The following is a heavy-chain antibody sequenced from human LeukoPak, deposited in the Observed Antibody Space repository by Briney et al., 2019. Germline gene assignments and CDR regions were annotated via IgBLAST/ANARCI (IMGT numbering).Heavy chain of an antibody. CDR1: GFTFSSYD. V-gene: IGHV3-30*18. CDR3: AKPYTVTYPYNYFDP. D-gene: IGHD4-17*01. Sequence: AGGSLRLSCAASGFTFSSYDMHWVRQAPGKGLEWVAIISYDGSNKYYADSVKGRFTISRDNSKNTLYLQMNSLRAEDTAVYYCAKPYTVTYPYNYFDPWGQGTLVTVSS. J-gene: IGHJ5*02. CDR2: ISYDGSNK.